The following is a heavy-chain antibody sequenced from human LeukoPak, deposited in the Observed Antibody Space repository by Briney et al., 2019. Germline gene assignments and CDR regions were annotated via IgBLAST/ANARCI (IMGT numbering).Heavy chain of an antibody. D-gene: IGHD3-10*01. CDR2: ISGGGAYT. J-gene: IGHJ4*02. CDR1: GFTLRNYA. V-gene: IGHV3-23*01. CDR3: AKGAFERFGEPSDY. Sequence: GGSLRLSCAASGFTLRNYAMTWVRQAPGKGLEWVSCISGGGAYTHYADSVKGRFTISRDNSKNTVSLQMNSLRAEDTAVYYCAKGAFERFGEPSDYWGQGTLVIVSS.